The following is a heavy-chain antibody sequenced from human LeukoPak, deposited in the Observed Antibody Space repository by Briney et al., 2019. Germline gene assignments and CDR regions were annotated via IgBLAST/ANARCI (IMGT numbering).Heavy chain of an antibody. D-gene: IGHD6-13*01. CDR3: ARVFRAQLVLHYFDY. V-gene: IGHV4-4*02. CDR2: IYHSGST. J-gene: IGHJ4*02. Sequence: PSGTLSLTCAVSGGSISSSNWWSWVRQPPGKGLEWIGEIYHSGSTNYNPSLKSRVTISVDKSKNQFSLKLSSVTAADTAVYYCARVFRAQLVLHYFDYRGQGTLVTVSS. CDR1: GGSISSSNW.